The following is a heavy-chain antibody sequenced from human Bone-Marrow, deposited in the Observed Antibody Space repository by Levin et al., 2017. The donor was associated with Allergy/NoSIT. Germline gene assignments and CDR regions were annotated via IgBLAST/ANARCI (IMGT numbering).Heavy chain of an antibody. V-gene: IGHV3-15*01. J-gene: IGHJ4*02. D-gene: IGHD1-1*01. Sequence: LSLTCAASGFPFRKVWMTWVRQAPGKGLEWVGQIKKITDGGTTDYAAPVKGRFTISRDDSKDTLYLQMNNLKSEDTAIYYCSAGAWKTNSDYWGQGTLVTVSS. CDR1: GFPFRKVW. CDR3: SAGAWKTNSDY. CDR2: IKKITDGGTT.